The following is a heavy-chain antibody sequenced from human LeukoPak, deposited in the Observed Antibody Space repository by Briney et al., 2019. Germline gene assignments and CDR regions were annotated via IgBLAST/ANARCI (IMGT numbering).Heavy chain of an antibody. D-gene: IGHD2-21*02. CDR2: IYFSGSP. Sequence: SETLSLTCTVSGGSISSNSYYWGWLRQPPGKGLEWIGSIYFSGSPYYNPSLKSRVTMSVDTSKNQFSLKVSSVTAADTAVYYCARWRTAKTAFDYWGQGTLVTVSS. CDR3: ARWRTAKTAFDY. CDR1: GGSISSNSYY. V-gene: IGHV4-39*01. J-gene: IGHJ4*02.